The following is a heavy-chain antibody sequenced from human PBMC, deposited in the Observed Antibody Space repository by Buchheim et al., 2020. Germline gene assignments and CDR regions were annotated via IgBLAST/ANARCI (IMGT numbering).Heavy chain of an antibody. CDR1: GFSFNTYA. CDR3: AKAIRDVAVVVPATMDF. D-gene: IGHD2-21*02. J-gene: IGHJ4*02. V-gene: IGHV3-30*18. Sequence: QVHLVESGGGVVKPGRSLRLSCDTSGFSFNTYAMHWVRQAPGKGLEWVAVISNDRNRRYYAASVKGRFSISRDDSKNTLFLQMSSLRTEDTGVYYCAKAIRDVAVVVPATMDFWGQGSL. CDR2: ISNDRNRR.